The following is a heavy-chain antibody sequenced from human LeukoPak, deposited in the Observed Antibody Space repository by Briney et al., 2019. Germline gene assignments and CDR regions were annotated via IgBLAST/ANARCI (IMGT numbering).Heavy chain of an antibody. D-gene: IGHD5-12*01. CDR1: GFTCNSYS. CDR3: ARLVATAAGSPYFDS. J-gene: IGHJ4*02. CDR2: LRSYNSYI. Sequence: PGGSLRLSCTASGFTCNSYSMDWVRQAPGKGLEWVSSLRSYNSYIYYAVRGRFTISRDNAKNSLYLQMNSLRAEDTAVYYCARLVATAAGSPYFDSWGQGTLVTVSS. V-gene: IGHV3-21*01.